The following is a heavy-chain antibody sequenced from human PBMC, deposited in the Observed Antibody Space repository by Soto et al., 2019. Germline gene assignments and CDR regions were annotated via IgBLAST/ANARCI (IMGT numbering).Heavy chain of an antibody. J-gene: IGHJ3*02. CDR3: ARDVGYCSGGSCYALYAFDI. CDR1: GFTFSSYS. Sequence: EVQLVESGGGLVKPGGSLRLSCATSGFTFSSYSMNWVRQAPGKGLEWVSSISSSSSYIYYGDSVRGRFTISRDNAKNSLSLQMNSLSADDTAVYYCARDVGYCSGGSCYALYAFDIWGQGTMVTVSS. D-gene: IGHD2-15*01. CDR2: ISSSSSYI. V-gene: IGHV3-21*01.